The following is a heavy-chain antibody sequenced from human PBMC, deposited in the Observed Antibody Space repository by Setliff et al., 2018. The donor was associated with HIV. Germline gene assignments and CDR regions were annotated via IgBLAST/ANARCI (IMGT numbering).Heavy chain of an antibody. J-gene: IGHJ5*02. V-gene: IGHV4-4*07. CDR2: IYNSGTT. CDR3: ARERHSSGLGSYGP. D-gene: IGHD3-10*01. Sequence: KASETLSLTCTISGGSFSSYYWSWIRQPAGRGLEWIGRIYNSGTTNYNPSLKSRVTMSVDTSKNQFSLKLTSVTAADTAVYYCARERHSSGLGSYGPWGPGILVTVSS. CDR1: GGSFSSYY.